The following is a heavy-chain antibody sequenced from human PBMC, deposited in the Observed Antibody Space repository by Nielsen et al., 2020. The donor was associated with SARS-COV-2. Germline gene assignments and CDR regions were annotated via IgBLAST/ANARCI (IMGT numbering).Heavy chain of an antibody. D-gene: IGHD3-22*01. Sequence: GESLKISCAASGFTVSSNYMSWVRQAPGKGLEWVAVIWYDGSNKYYADSVKGRFTISRDNSKNTLYLQMNSLRAEDTAVYYCARAHNYYDSFAVDYWGQGTLVTVSS. CDR2: IWYDGSNK. CDR3: ARAHNYYDSFAVDY. J-gene: IGHJ4*02. V-gene: IGHV3-33*08. CDR1: GFTVSSNY.